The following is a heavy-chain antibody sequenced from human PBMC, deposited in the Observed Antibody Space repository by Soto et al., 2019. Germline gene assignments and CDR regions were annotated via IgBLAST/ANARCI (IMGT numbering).Heavy chain of an antibody. D-gene: IGHD3-10*01. CDR2: MNPNSGNT. J-gene: IGHJ6*03. CDR3: AIKRGYYYYMDV. CDR1: GYTFTTYY. V-gene: IGHV1-8*01. Sequence: ASVKVSCKASGYTFTTYYVHWVRQAPGQGLEWMGRMNPNSGNTGYAQKFQGRVTMTRNTSISTAYMELSSLRSEDTAVYYCAIKRGYYYYMDVWGKGTTVTVSS.